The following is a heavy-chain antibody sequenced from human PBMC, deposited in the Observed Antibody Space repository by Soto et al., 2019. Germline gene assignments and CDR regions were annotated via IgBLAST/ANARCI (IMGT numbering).Heavy chain of an antibody. CDR1: EGTLNSYA. CDR3: ASGASRWYPYFFDS. CDR2: IIPYYNTL. Sequence: QAQVVQSGAEVRKPGSSVKLSCKASEGTLNSYAIAWVQQAPGQGLEWMGGIIPYYNTLNYAQKFQDRVTITADDSTNTVYMELSSLRSDDTAVYFCASGASRWYPYFFDSWAQGTLVTVSS. V-gene: IGHV1-69*01. J-gene: IGHJ4*02. D-gene: IGHD6-13*01.